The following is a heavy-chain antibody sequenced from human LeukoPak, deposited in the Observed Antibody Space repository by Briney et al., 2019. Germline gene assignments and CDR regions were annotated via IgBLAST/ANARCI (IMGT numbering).Heavy chain of an antibody. CDR2: ISGSGGST. V-gene: IGHV3-23*01. J-gene: IGHJ4*02. D-gene: IGHD3-3*01. CDR1: GFTFSSYA. Sequence: GGSLRLSCAASGFTFSSYAMIWVRQAPGKGLEWVSAISGSGGSTYYADSVKGRFTISRDNSKNTLYLQMNSLRAEDTAVYHCAISHFGVVNFDYWGQGTLVTVSS. CDR3: AISHFGVVNFDY.